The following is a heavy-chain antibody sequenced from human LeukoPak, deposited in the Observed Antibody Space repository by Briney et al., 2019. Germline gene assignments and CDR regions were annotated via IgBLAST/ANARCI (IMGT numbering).Heavy chain of an antibody. CDR1: GFTFSSYS. CDR2: IKADGSQK. V-gene: IGHV3-7*01. CDR3: ASGLEF. J-gene: IGHJ4*02. Sequence: GGSLRLSCAASGFTFSSYSMNWVRQPPGKGLEWVANIKADGSQKYYVDSVKGRSTISRDNALNLLYLEMNTLRAEDTAVYYCASGLEFWGQGTLVTVSS.